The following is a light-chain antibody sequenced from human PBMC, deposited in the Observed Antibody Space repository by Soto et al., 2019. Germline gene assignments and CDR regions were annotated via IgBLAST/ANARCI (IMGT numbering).Light chain of an antibody. V-gene: IGKV4-1*01. J-gene: IGKJ2*01. CDR3: HQSYTPVPS. CDR2: WAS. Sequence: DIVMTQSPDSLAVSLGERATINCKSSQSILYSSTNQNYLAWYQQKPGQPPKLLISWASTRESGVPDRFRGSGSGTDFPLTSATLQAEDVAVYYCHQSYTPVPSFGQGTKLEIK. CDR1: QSILYSSTNQNY.